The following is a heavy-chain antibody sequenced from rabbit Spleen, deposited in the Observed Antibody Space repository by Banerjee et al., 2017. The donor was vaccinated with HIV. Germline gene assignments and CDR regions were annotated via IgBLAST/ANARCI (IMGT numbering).Heavy chain of an antibody. J-gene: IGHJ4*01. V-gene: IGHV1S45*01. CDR2: VYIGNGKT. D-gene: IGHD6-1*01. CDR3: AKNINSVNGYNL. Sequence: QEQLEESGGDLVKPGASLTLTCTASGFSFSSGYDMCWVRQAPGKGLEWIASVYIGNGKTYYASWAKGRFTISKTSSTTVTLQMTSLTAADTATYFCAKNINSVNGYNLWGPGTLVTVS. CDR1: GFSFSSGYD.